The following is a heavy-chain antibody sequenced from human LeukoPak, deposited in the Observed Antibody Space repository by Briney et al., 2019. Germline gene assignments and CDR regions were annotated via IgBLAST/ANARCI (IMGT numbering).Heavy chain of an antibody. J-gene: IGHJ4*02. D-gene: IGHD1-14*01. CDR2: ISYGGSNK. CDR3: AKDYHSYYFDY. Sequence: GGSLRLSCAASGFTFSSYGMHWVRQAPGKGLEWVAVISYGGSNKYYADSVKGRFTISRDNSKNTLYLQMNSLRAEDTAVYYCAKDYHSYYFDYWGQGTLVTVSS. V-gene: IGHV3-30*18. CDR1: GFTFSSYG.